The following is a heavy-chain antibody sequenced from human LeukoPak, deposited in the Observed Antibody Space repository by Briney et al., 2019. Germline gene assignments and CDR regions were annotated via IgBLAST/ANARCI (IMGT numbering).Heavy chain of an antibody. V-gene: IGHV3-23*01. CDR3: AKVAYGAYTDFDY. D-gene: IGHD4/OR15-4a*01. CDR2: ISGSGGTT. J-gene: IGHJ4*02. Sequence: GGSLRLSCAASGFTFSSYAMSWVRQAPGKGLEWVSAISGSGGTTYYADFVKGRFTFSRDNSKNTLYLQMNSLRAEDTAVYYCAKVAYGAYTDFDYWGQGTLVTVSS. CDR1: GFTFSSYA.